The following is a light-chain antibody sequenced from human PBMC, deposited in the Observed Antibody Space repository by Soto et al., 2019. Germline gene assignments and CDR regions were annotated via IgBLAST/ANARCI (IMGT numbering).Light chain of an antibody. J-gene: IGLJ1*01. CDR1: SGDFGNYNL. CDR3: CSYVGSSTSYV. V-gene: IGLV2-23*02. CDR2: EVN. Sequence: QSVLTQPASVSGSPGQSITIPCTGTSGDFGNYNLVSWYQQHPGIAPKLMIYEVNKWPSGVSNRFSGSKSGNTASLTISGLQAEDEADYYCCSYVGSSTSYVFGTGTKVTVL.